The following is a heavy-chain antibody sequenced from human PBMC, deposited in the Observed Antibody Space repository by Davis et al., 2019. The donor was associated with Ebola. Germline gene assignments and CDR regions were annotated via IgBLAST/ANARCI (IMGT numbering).Heavy chain of an antibody. V-gene: IGHV3-23*01. Sequence: GESLKISCAASGFTFSSYAMSWVRQAPGKGLEWVSAISASGNTTYHADSVKGRFTISRDNSKNTLYLQMNSLRAEDTAVYYCATRPGSSWYFDYWGQGTLVTVSS. CDR3: ATRPGSSWYFDY. J-gene: IGHJ4*02. D-gene: IGHD6-13*01. CDR2: ISASGNTT. CDR1: GFTFSSYA.